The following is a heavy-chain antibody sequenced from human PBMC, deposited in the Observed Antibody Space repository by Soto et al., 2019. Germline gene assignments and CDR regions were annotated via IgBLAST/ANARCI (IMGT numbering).Heavy chain of an antibody. CDR2: INPSGGST. Sequence: ASVKVSCKASGYTFTSYYMHWVRQAPGQGLEWMGIINPSGGSTSYAQKFQGRVTMTRDTSTSTVYMELSSLRSEDTAVYYCARDLGAIYDFQRGPFGPMFGPWGQGTLVTVSS. V-gene: IGHV1-46*01. CDR3: ARDLGAIYDFQRGPFGPMFGP. J-gene: IGHJ5*02. CDR1: GYTFTSYY. D-gene: IGHD3-16*01.